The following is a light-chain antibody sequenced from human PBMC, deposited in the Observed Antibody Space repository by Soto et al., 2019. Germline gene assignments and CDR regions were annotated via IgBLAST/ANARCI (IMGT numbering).Light chain of an antibody. CDR1: KSISSN. CDR2: GAS. J-gene: IGKJ3*01. V-gene: IGKV3-15*01. Sequence: EIVMTQSPATLSVSPGERATLSCRASKSISSNLAWYQQKPGQAPRLLIYGASTRATGIPATFSGSGSGTEFTLNISSLQSEDCAVYYCQQYNNWPFTFGPGTKVDIK. CDR3: QQYNNWPFT.